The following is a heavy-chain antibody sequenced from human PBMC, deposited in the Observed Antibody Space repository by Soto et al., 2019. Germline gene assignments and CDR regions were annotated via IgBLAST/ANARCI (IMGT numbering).Heavy chain of an antibody. CDR3: PKGGRRVLIPMDV. CDR2: IRSSGEST. CDR1: GFTFSNYA. J-gene: IGHJ6*02. Sequence: QLLESGGGLVQTGGSLRLSCTASGFTFSNYAMSWVRQAPGKGLEWVSGIRSSGESTYYADSVKGRLTISRDNSKNMLYLQIISLRAEATAVYYCPKGGRRVLIPMDVWGQGTTVTVSS. D-gene: IGHD2-8*01. V-gene: IGHV3-23*01.